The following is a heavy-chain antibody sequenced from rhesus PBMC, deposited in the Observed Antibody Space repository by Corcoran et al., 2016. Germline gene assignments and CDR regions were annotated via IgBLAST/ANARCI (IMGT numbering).Heavy chain of an antibody. D-gene: IGHD3-9*01. V-gene: IGHV1-151*01. CDR1: GYTCSLYA. CDR3: ARCSQYEDDYGYYTFDY. J-gene: IGHJ4*01. CDR2: IIPLVGIT. Sequence: QVQLVQAGAEVKKPGASVKLSCKASGYTCSLYAISWVRQAPGQGLEWMEGIIPLVGITHYSQKFHGRVTITADTSTSTAYMELSSLRSEDTAVYYCARCSQYEDDYGYYTFDYWGPGVLVTVSS.